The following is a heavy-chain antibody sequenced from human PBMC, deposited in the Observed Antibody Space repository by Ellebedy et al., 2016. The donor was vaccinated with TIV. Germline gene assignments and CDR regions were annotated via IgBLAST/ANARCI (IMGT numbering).Heavy chain of an antibody. CDR2: ISHTGRT. V-gene: IGHV4-39*02. Sequence: SETLSLTXTVSDGSVYSDDYYWGWVRQHPGKGLAWIGEISHTGRTNYNPSLKSRVTLSLDTSKNHFSLKLNSVTAADTAVYNCAREGQWLLWGQGTMVTVSS. D-gene: IGHD6-19*01. CDR3: AREGQWLL. CDR1: DGSVYSDDYY. J-gene: IGHJ3*01.